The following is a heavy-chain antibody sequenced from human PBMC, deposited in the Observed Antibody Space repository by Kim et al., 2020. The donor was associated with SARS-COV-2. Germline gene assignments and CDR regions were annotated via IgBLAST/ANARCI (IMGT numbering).Heavy chain of an antibody. Sequence: ASVRVSCKVSGYTLTELSMHWVRRTPGKGLEWIGNFDPQYGETVYAQKFQGRVTMTEDTSTDTAYLELSSLRSDDTAVYYCATESFSGIVIYALYHWGQGTLVTVSS. D-gene: IGHD1-1*01. J-gene: IGHJ4*02. CDR1: GYTLTELS. CDR3: ATESFSGIVIYALYH. V-gene: IGHV1-24*01. CDR2: FDPQYGET.